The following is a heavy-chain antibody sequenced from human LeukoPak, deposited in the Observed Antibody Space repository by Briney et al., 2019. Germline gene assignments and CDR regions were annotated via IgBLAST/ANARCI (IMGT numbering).Heavy chain of an antibody. V-gene: IGHV3-30-3*01. CDR2: ISYDGSNK. CDR3: AREGVGITTYFDY. CDR1: GFTFSSYA. Sequence: GGSLRLSCAASGFTFSSYAMHWVRQAPGKGLEWVAVISYDGSNKYYADSVKGRFTISRVNSKNTLYLQMNSLRVEDTAVYYCAREGVGITTYFDYWGQGTLVTVSS. D-gene: IGHD1-1*01. J-gene: IGHJ4*02.